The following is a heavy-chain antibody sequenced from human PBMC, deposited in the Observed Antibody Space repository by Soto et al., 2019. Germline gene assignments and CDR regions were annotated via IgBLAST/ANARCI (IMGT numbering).Heavy chain of an antibody. D-gene: IGHD1-1*01. CDR1: GGSFSGYY. Sequence: PSETLSLTCAVYGGSFSGYYWSWIRQPPGKGLEWIGEINHSGSTNYNPSLKSRVTISVDTSKNQFSLKLSSVTAADTAVYYCASGKTGTTYYYGMDVWGQGTTVTVSS. J-gene: IGHJ6*02. CDR2: INHSGST. CDR3: ASGKTGTTYYYGMDV. V-gene: IGHV4-34*01.